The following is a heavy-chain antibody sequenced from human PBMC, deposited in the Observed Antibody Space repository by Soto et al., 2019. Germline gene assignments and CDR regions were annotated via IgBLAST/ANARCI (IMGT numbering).Heavy chain of an antibody. D-gene: IGHD6-19*01. CDR3: AKARIAVAGTFGY. Sequence: PRLSCAASGFTFSSYAMSWVRQAPGKGLEWVSAISGSGGSTYYADSVKGRFTISRDNSKNTLYLQMNSLRAEDTAVYYCAKARIAVAGTFGYWGQGTLVTVSS. CDR1: GFTFSSYA. V-gene: IGHV3-23*01. CDR2: ISGSGGST. J-gene: IGHJ4*02.